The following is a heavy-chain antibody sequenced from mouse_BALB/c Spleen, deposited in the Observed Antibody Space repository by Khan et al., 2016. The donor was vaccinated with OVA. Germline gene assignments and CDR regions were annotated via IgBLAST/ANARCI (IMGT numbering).Heavy chain of an antibody. V-gene: IGHV9-3-1*01. Sequence: MQLQESGPELKKPGETVKISCKASGYSFTNYGMNWVKQSPGKALKWMGWINTYTGKPTYADDFKGRFAFSLETSASTAYLQINNLKNDDTATYFGARPPYFSYTLDHWGQGTSVTVSS. D-gene: IGHD2-10*01. CDR1: GYSFTNYG. CDR2: INTYTGKP. CDR3: ARPPYFSYTLDH. J-gene: IGHJ4*01.